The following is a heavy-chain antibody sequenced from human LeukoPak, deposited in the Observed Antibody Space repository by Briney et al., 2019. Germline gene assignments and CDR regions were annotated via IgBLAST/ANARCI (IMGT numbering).Heavy chain of an antibody. CDR1: GFDFSGFS. CDR3: ARALWFGETFPAY. CDR2: MDEYGSDI. V-gene: IGHV3-7*01. D-gene: IGHD3-10*01. J-gene: IGHJ4*02. Sequence: PGGSLRLSCVVSGFDFSGFSMSWVRQAPGKGLEWVAIMDEYGSDIFYVESVKGRFTISRDNAKNSLYLQMNSLRAEDTAVYYCARALWFGETFPAYWGQGTLVTVSS.